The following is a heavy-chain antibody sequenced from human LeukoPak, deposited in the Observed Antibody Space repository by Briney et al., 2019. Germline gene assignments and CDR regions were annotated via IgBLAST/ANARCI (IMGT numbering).Heavy chain of an antibody. V-gene: IGHV3-30*02. Sequence: GGSLRLSCAASGFTFTSYGMHWVRQAPGKGLEWVAFIRDDGSDKYYADSVKGRFTISRDNSKNTLYLQMNSLRAEETAVYYCARILSSAWGELGYWGQGTLVTVSS. CDR3: ARILSSAWGELGY. D-gene: IGHD6-19*01. CDR1: GFTFTSYG. CDR2: IRDDGSDK. J-gene: IGHJ4*02.